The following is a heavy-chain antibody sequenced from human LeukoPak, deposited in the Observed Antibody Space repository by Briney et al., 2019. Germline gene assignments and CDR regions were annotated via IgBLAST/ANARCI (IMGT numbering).Heavy chain of an antibody. Sequence: SETLSLTCAVSGGSISSGGYSWSWIRQPPGKGLEWIGYIYHSGITYYNPSLKSRVTISVDRSKNQYSLKLSSVTAADTAVYYCARGYCSGGSCYHPFDYWGQGTLVTVSS. V-gene: IGHV4-30-2*01. CDR1: GGSISSGGYS. CDR2: IYHSGIT. CDR3: ARGYCSGGSCYHPFDY. D-gene: IGHD2-15*01. J-gene: IGHJ4*02.